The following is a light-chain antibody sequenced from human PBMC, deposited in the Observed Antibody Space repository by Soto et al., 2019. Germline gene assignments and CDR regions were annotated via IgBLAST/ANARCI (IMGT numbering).Light chain of an antibody. Sequence: QTVLRQPASVSGSPGQSITISCTGTISDVGGFEYVSWYQHQPGKAPKLIIYDVTKRPSGVSNRFSGSKSGNTASLTISGIQAEDEGDYYCGSITRSSTSVFGTGTKVTVL. CDR1: ISDVGGFEY. J-gene: IGLJ1*01. CDR3: GSITRSSTSV. V-gene: IGLV2-14*01. CDR2: DVT.